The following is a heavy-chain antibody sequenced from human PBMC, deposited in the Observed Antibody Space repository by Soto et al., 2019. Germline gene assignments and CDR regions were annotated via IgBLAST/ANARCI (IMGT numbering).Heavy chain of an antibody. CDR3: AKDREDIVATIWVLFDY. J-gene: IGHJ4*02. V-gene: IGHV3-30*18. CDR1: GFTFSSYG. D-gene: IGHD5-12*01. CDR2: ISYDGSNK. Sequence: QVQLVESGGGVVQPGRSLRLSCAASGFTFSSYGMHWVRQAPGKGLEWVAVISYDGSNKYYADSVKGRFTISRDNSKNTLYLQMNSLRAEDTAVYYCAKDREDIVATIWVLFDYWGQGTLVTVSS.